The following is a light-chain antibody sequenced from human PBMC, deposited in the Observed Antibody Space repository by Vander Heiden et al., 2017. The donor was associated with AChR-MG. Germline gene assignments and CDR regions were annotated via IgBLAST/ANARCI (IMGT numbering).Light chain of an antibody. V-gene: IGLV1-47*01. CDR3: AAWDDSLSGWV. J-gene: IGLJ3*02. CDR2: RNN. Sequence: QSVLTPPPSASGTPGQRVTISCSGSSSNIGSNYVVWYQQLPGTAPKLLIYRNNQRPSGVPDRFSGSKSGTAASLASSGLRSEDEADYYCAAWDDSLSGWVFGGGTKLTVL. CDR1: SSNIGSNY.